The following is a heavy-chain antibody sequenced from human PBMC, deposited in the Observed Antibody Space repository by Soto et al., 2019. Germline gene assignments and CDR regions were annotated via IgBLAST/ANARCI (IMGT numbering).Heavy chain of an antibody. CDR2: IYYSGST. J-gene: IGHJ5*02. D-gene: IGHD3-3*01. V-gene: IGHV4-39*01. CDR1: GGSISSSSYY. Sequence: PSETLSLTCTVSGGSISSSSYYWGWIRQPPGKGLEWIGSIYYSGSTYYNTSLKSRVTISVDTSKNQFSLKLSSVTAADTAVYYCARCAYCDFWSGYSWGQGTLVTVSS. CDR3: ARCAYCDFWSGYS.